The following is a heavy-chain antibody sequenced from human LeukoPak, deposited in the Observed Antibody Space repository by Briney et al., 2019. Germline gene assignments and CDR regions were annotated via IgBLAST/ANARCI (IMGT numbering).Heavy chain of an antibody. CDR1: GVTFSSND. D-gene: IGHD3-10*01. V-gene: IGHV3-23*01. CDR2: INTSGSRT. CDR3: AKVSWVSGSSNRDF. Sequence: PGGSLRLSCAASGVTFSSNDMSWVRQAPGKGLEWVSGINTSGSRTYYADSVKGRFTISRDNSKSTLYLQMNSLRAEDTAVYYCAKVSWVSGSSNRDFWGQGTPVTVSS. J-gene: IGHJ4*02.